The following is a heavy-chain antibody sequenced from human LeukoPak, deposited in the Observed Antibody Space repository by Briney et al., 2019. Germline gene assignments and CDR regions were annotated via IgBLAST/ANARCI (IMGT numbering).Heavy chain of an antibody. CDR1: GGTFSSYA. Sequence: GASVKVSCKASGGTFSSYAISWVRQAPGQGLEWMGRIIPILGIANYAQKFQGRVTITADKSTSTAYMELSSLRSEDTAVYYCATSTPPPENYFDYWGQGTLVTVSS. J-gene: IGHJ4*02. CDR2: IIPILGIA. D-gene: IGHD2-2*01. V-gene: IGHV1-69*04. CDR3: ATSTPPPENYFDY.